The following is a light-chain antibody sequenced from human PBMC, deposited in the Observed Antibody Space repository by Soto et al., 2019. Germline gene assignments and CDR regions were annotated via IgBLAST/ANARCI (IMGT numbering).Light chain of an antibody. CDR1: QIVSSNF. CDR2: GAS. V-gene: IGKV3-20*01. Sequence: EIVLTQSPGTLSLSPGERATLSCRASQIVSSNFLAWYQQRPGQAPRLLIYGASSRATGIPDRFSGTGSGTDFTLTISRLDPEDFTVYYCQHYGNSPPRYTFGQGTKLEIK. J-gene: IGKJ2*01. CDR3: QHYGNSPPRYT.